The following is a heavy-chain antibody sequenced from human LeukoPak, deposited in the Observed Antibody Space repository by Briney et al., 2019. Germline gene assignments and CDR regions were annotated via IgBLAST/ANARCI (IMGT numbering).Heavy chain of an antibody. V-gene: IGHV3-23*01. CDR2: ISGSGGST. Sequence: PGGSLRLSCAASGFTFSSYAMSWVRQAPGKGLEWVSAISGSGGSTYYADSVKGRFTISRDNSKNTLYLQTNSLRAEDTAVYYCAKRRGAMVRGVIDYWGQGTLVTVS. CDR3: AKRRGAMVRGVIDY. D-gene: IGHD3-10*01. J-gene: IGHJ4*02. CDR1: GFTFSSYA.